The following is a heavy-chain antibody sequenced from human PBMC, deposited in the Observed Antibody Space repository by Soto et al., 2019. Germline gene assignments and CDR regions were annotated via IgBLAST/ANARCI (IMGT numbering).Heavy chain of an antibody. Sequence: PSETLSLTCTVSGGSISSYYWSWIRQPPGKGLEWIGYIYYSGSTNYNPSLKSRVTISVDTSKSQFSLKLSSVTAADTAVYYCARGGGVYYFDYWGQGTLVTVS. D-gene: IGHD2-8*02. V-gene: IGHV4-59*01. CDR2: IYYSGST. CDR1: GGSISSYY. CDR3: ARGGGVYYFDY. J-gene: IGHJ4*02.